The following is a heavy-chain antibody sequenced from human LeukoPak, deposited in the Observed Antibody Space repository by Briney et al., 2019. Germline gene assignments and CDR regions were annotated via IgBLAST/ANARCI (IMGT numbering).Heavy chain of an antibody. CDR2: ISDYNDNT. Sequence: GASVKVSCKASGYTFTSNGISWVRQAPGQGLEWMGWISDYNDNTNYAQKIQGRVTMTTETSTSTAYMELRSLRSDGTAVYYCARGGHIEYFDYWGQGTLVTVSS. CDR1: GYTFTSNG. V-gene: IGHV1-18*01. J-gene: IGHJ4*02. D-gene: IGHD3-10*01. CDR3: ARGGHIEYFDY.